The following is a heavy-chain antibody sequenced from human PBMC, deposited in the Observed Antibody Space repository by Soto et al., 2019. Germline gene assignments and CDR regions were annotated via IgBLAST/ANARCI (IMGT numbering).Heavy chain of an antibody. J-gene: IGHJ4*02. CDR3: AIGVAGSGFDF. V-gene: IGHV6-1*01. CDR2: TYYRSRWPH. Sequence: SQTLSLTCAISGDSVSGNTAAWNWIRSSPSRGLEWLGRTYYRSRWPHDYAVSVKSRIAVNPDTSKNKFSLQLNSVTPDDTPVYYCAIGVAGSGFDFWGQGTLVTVSS. D-gene: IGHD6-19*01. CDR1: GDSVSGNTAA.